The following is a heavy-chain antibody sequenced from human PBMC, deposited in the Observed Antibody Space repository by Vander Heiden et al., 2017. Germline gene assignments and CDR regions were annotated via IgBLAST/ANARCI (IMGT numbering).Heavy chain of an antibody. CDR3: ARDLGRVTTFYELDL. CDR2: IWYDGSNK. D-gene: IGHD4-17*01. J-gene: IGHJ2*01. V-gene: IGHV3-33*01. CDR1: GFTFSSYG. Sequence: QVQLVESVGGVVQPGRSLRLSCAASGFTFSSYGLHWVRQAPGKGLEWVAVIWYDGSNKYYADSVKGRFTISRDNSKNTLYLQMNSLRAEDTAVYYCARDLGRVTTFYELDLWGRGTLVTVSS.